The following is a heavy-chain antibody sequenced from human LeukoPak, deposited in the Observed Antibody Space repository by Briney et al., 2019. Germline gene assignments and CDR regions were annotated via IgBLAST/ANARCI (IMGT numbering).Heavy chain of an antibody. Sequence: GRSLKLSCAASGFTFSGSAMHWVRQASGKGLEWVGRIRSKANSYATTYAASVKGRFTISRDDSKNPAYLQMNSLKTEDTAVYYCTRRTVAGNYYYMDVWGKGTTVTVSS. V-gene: IGHV3-73*01. D-gene: IGHD6-19*01. CDR1: GFTFSGSA. CDR3: TRRTVAGNYYYMDV. CDR2: IRSKANSYAT. J-gene: IGHJ6*03.